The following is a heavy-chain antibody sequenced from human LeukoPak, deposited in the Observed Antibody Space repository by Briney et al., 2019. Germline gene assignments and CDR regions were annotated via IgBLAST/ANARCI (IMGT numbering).Heavy chain of an antibody. J-gene: IGHJ6*02. CDR2: INAGNGNT. CDR3: ATHSSGWYVYYYGMDV. V-gene: IGHV1-3*01. CDR1: GYTFTSYA. Sequence: ASVKVSCKASGYTFTSYAMHWVRQAPGQRLEWMGWINAGNGNTKYSQKFQGRVTITRDTSASTAYMELSSLRSEDTAVYYCATHSSGWYVYYYGMDVWGQGTTVTVSS. D-gene: IGHD6-19*01.